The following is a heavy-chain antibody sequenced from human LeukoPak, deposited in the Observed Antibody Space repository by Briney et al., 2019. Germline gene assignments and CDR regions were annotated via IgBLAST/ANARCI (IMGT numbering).Heavy chain of an antibody. J-gene: IGHJ4*02. CDR3: ARDGITMVRGAFDY. V-gene: IGHV3-21*01. D-gene: IGHD3-10*01. Sequence: GGSLRLSCAASGFTFSSYSMNWVRQAPGKGLEWVSSISSSSSYIYYADSVKGRFTISRDNAKNSLYLQMNSLRAEDTAVYYCARDGITMVRGAFDYWGQGTLVTVSS. CDR1: GFTFSSYS. CDR2: ISSSSSYI.